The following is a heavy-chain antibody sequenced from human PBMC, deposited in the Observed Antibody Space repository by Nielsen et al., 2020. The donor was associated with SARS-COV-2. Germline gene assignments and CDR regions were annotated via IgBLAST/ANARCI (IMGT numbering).Heavy chain of an antibody. CDR1: GFTFSSYS. J-gene: IGHJ4*02. CDR3: AKSGERQWLVQDY. V-gene: IGHV3-21*01. CDR2: ISSSSSYI. Sequence: GESLKISCAASGFTFSSYSMNWVRQAPGKGLEWVSSISSSSSYIYYADSVKGRFTISRDNAKNSLYLQMNSLRAEDTAVYYCAKSGERQWLVQDYWGQGTLVTVSS. D-gene: IGHD6-19*01.